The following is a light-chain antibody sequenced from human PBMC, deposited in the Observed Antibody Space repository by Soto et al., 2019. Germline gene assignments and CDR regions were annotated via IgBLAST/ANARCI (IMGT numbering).Light chain of an antibody. V-gene: IGLV1-40*01. CDR3: QSYDSSLSGVV. J-gene: IGLJ2*01. CDR2: GNS. Sequence: QCVLTQPPSVSGAPGQRVTISCTGSSVYIGAGYDVHWYQQLPGTAPKLLIYGNSNRPSGVPDRFSGSKSGTSASLAITGLQAEDEADYYCQSYDSSLSGVVFGGGTKLTAL. CDR1: SVYIGAGYD.